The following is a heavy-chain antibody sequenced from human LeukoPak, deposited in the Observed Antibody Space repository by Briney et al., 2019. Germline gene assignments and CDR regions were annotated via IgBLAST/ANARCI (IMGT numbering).Heavy chain of an antibody. J-gene: IGHJ6*03. CDR3: AKTGFQWGYYFYYMDV. CDR2: TYFGGTT. Sequence: GGSLRLSCVASGFAINTNYMNWVRQAPGKELEWVSITYFGGTTYYADSVKGRFTISRDNSKNTLYLQMNSLIAEDTAVYYCAKTGFQWGYYFYYMDVWGKGTTVTVSS. CDR1: GFAINTNY. D-gene: IGHD1-14*01. V-gene: IGHV3-53*05.